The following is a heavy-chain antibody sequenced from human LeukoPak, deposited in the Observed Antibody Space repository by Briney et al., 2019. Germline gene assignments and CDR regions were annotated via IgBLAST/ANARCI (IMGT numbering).Heavy chain of an antibody. CDR2: LYAGDNT. V-gene: IGHV3-53*01. Sequence: HAGGSLRLSCAVSGFTVINNCVSWVRQAPGKGLEWVSFLYAGDNTYYAYSVKGRFTISRDNSKNTLYLQMNSLRAEDTAVYYCASMNGYFEYWGQGTLVTVSS. J-gene: IGHJ4*02. CDR3: ASMNGYFEY. D-gene: IGHD1-1*01. CDR1: GFTVINNC.